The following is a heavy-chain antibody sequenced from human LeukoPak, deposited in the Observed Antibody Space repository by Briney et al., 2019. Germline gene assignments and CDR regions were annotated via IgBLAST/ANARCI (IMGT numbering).Heavy chain of an antibody. Sequence: SETLSLTCTVSGGSISSYYWSWIRQPPGKGLEWIGYIYSSGSTNYNPSLKSRVTISVDTSKNQFSLKLSSGPAADTAMYYCARHSSSSLNSWFDPWGQGTLVTVSS. J-gene: IGHJ5*02. D-gene: IGHD6-6*01. CDR2: IYSSGST. CDR3: ARHSSSSLNSWFDP. V-gene: IGHV4-4*09. CDR1: GGSISSYY.